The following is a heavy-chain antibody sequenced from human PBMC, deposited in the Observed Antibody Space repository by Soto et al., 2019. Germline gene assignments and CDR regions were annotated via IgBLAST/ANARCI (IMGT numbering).Heavy chain of an antibody. CDR3: AKERVGRGADY. D-gene: IGHD2-2*01. V-gene: IGHV3-23*01. CDR2: IGGGGGST. CDR1: GFAFANYA. Sequence: EVQLLESGGDLVQPGGSLRLSCAASGFAFANYAMTWVRQAPGKGLEWVSTIGGGGGSTYYADPVKGRFTISRDNSKNTVYLQMNSLTAEATALYFCAKERVGRGADYWGQGTLVTVSS. J-gene: IGHJ4*02.